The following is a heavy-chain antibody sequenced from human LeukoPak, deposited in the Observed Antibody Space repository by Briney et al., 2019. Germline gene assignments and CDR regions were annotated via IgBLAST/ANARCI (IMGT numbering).Heavy chain of an antibody. V-gene: IGHV1-69*06. CDR2: IIPIFGTA. CDR3: ARYNGRDGYNGNY. J-gene: IGHJ4*02. Sequence: SVKVSCKASGGTFSSYAISWVRQPPGQGLEWMGRIIPIFGTANYAQKFQGRVTITADKSTSTAYMELSSLRSEDTAVYYCARYNGRDGYNGNYWGQGTLVTVSS. CDR1: GGTFSSYA. D-gene: IGHD5-24*01.